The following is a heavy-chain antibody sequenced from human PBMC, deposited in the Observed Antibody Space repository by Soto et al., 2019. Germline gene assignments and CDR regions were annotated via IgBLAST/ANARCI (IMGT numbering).Heavy chain of an antibody. V-gene: IGHV3-23*01. CDR2: ISGSGRST. CDR1: GFTFSNYG. D-gene: IGHD2-21*01. Sequence: GGSLRLSCVGSGFTFSNYGMTWVRQAPGKGLEWVSAISGSGRSTFYADSLKGRFTVSRDNAKNVVYLQINSLRAEDTAVYYCATIIVVTSPFDYWGQGTVVTVSS. CDR3: ATIIVVTSPFDY. J-gene: IGHJ4*02.